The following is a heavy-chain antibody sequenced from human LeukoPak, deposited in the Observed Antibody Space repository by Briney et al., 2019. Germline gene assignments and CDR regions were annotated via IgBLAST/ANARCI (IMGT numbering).Heavy chain of an antibody. CDR3: ARVPPLLQKDTAMVRYLFDY. CDR2: MNTNSGNT. Sequence: ASVKVSCKASGYTFTSYDINWVRQATGQGLEWMGWMNTNSGNTGYAQKFQGRVTMTRNTSISTAYMELSSLRSESTAVYWCARVPPLLQKDTAMVRYLFDYWGQGTLVTVSS. J-gene: IGHJ4*02. V-gene: IGHV1-8*01. D-gene: IGHD5-18*01. CDR1: GYTFTSYD.